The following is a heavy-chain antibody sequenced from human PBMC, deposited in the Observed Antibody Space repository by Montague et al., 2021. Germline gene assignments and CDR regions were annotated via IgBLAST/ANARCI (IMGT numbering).Heavy chain of an antibody. V-gene: IGHV3-7*05. CDR1: GFTFSGSW. CDR3: ATQTVELPAAIQGGS. J-gene: IGHJ5*02. CDR2: IKQDGSEK. D-gene: IGHD2-2*01. Sequence: SLRLSCAASGFTFSGSWMSWVRQAPGKRLEWVANIKQDGSEKYYXDSVKGRFTISRDNAKNPLYLQMNSLRAEDTALYYCATQTVELPAAIQGGSWGQGTLVTVSS.